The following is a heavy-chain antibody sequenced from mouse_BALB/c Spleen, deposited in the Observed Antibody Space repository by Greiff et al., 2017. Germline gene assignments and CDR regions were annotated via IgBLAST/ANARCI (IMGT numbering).Heavy chain of an antibody. CDR3: ARGGLRDSSGYSWFAY. Sequence: VQLKESGPGLVAPSQSLSITCTVSGFSLTGYGVNWVRQPPGKGLEWLGMIWGDGSTDYNSALKSRLSISKDNSKSQVFLKMNSLQTDDTARYYCARGGLRDSSGYSWFAYWGQGTLVTVSA. J-gene: IGHJ3*01. V-gene: IGHV2-6-7*01. CDR2: IWGDGST. D-gene: IGHD3-2*01. CDR1: GFSLTGYG.